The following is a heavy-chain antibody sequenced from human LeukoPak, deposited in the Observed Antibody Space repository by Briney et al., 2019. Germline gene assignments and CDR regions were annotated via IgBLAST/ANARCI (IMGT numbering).Heavy chain of an antibody. CDR3: ARESYYYDSSGYSYGY. V-gene: IGHV1-2*02. J-gene: IGHJ4*02. Sequence: ASVKVSCKASGYTSTGYYMHWVRQAPGQGLEWMGWINPNSGGTNYAQKFQGRVTMTRDTSISTAYMELSRLRSDDTAVYYCARESYYYDSSGYSYGYWGQGTLVTASS. CDR2: INPNSGGT. D-gene: IGHD3-22*01. CDR1: GYTSTGYY.